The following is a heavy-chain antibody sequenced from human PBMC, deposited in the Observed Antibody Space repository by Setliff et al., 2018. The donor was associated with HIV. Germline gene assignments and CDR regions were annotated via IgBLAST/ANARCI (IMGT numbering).Heavy chain of an antibody. D-gene: IGHD3-9*01. J-gene: IGHJ5*02. Sequence: SETLSLTCTVSGGSISTSSYYWGWIRQPPGKGLEWIGSIYSSGNTYYSPSLKNRVSMSVDRSRNQFSLKLSSVTAADTAVYYCARHGAGSSPFDWLLENWFDPWGQGTLVTVSS. CDR3: ARHGAGSSPFDWLLENWFDP. CDR1: GGSISTSSYY. V-gene: IGHV4-39*01. CDR2: IYSSGNT.